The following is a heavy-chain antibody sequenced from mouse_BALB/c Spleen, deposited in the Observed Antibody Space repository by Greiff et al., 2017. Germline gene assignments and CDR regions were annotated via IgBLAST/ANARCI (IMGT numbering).Heavy chain of an antibody. CDR1: GYTFTSYW. V-gene: IGHV1S41*01. D-gene: IGHD2-4*01. CDR2: IAPGSGST. CDR3: ARSTMITTPYYCDY. Sequence: DLVKPGASVKLSCKASGYTFTSYWINWIKQRPGQGLEWIGRIAPGSGSTYYNEMFKGKATLTVDTSSSTAYIQLSSLSSEDSAVYFCARSTMITTPYYCDYWGQGTTLTVSS. J-gene: IGHJ2*01.